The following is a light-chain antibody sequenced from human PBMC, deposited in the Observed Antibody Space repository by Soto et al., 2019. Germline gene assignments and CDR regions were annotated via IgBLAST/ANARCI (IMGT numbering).Light chain of an antibody. J-gene: IGKJ4*01. CDR1: QSISSW. Sequence: DIQMTQSPSTLSASVGDRIVITCRASQSISSWLAWYQQKPGKAPKLLIYKASSLEGGVPSRFSGTGSGTEFTLTITSLQPDDSAIYFCHQYSASHTFGGGTKVEIK. CDR3: HQYSASHT. CDR2: KAS. V-gene: IGKV1-5*03.